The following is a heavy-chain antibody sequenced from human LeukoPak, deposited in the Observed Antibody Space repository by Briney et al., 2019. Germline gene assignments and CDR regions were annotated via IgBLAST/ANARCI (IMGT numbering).Heavy chain of an antibody. CDR3: ARGGSDSSYDRKNWFDP. Sequence: SQTLSLTCAVSGGSISSGGYSWSWIRQPPGKGLEWIGYIYHSGSTYYNPSLKSRVTISVDKSKNQFSLKLSSVTAADTAVYYCARGGSDSSYDRKNWFDPWGQGTLVTVSS. J-gene: IGHJ5*02. CDR1: GGSISSGGYS. CDR2: IYHSGST. V-gene: IGHV4-30-2*01. D-gene: IGHD5-12*01.